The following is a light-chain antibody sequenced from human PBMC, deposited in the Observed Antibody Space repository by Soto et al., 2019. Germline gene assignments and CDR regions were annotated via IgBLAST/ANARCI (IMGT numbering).Light chain of an antibody. CDR2: EVS. J-gene: IGLJ1*01. V-gene: IGLV2-14*01. CDR1: RSDVGAYKY. Sequence: QSVLTQPPSASGSPGQSITISCTGTRSDVGAYKYVSWHQQHPGKAPKVMIYEVSNRPSGVSNRFSGSKSGNTASLTISGLQAEDEADYFCSSYVGGRTYDFGTGTKVTVL. CDR3: SSYVGGRTYD.